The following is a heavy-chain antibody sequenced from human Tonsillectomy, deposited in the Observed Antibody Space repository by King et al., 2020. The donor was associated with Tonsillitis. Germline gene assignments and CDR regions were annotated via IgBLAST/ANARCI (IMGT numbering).Heavy chain of an antibody. CDR1: AYTFTNYG. Sequence: VQLVESGAEVKKPGASVKVSCTASAYTFTNYGISWVRQAPGQGLEWMGWISAYNGNTNYAQKFQGRVTMTTETSTSTAYMELRSLRSDDTAVYYCARDRILMTTVIWDYFDYWGQGTLVTVSS. CDR2: ISAYNGNT. CDR3: ARDRILMTTVIWDYFDY. V-gene: IGHV1-18*04. J-gene: IGHJ4*02. D-gene: IGHD4-17*01.